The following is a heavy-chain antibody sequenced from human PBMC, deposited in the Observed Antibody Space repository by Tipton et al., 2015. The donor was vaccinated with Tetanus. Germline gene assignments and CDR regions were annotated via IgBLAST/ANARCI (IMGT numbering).Heavy chain of an antibody. D-gene: IGHD4-11*01. V-gene: IGHV3-30*03. CDR1: GFAFSTFG. J-gene: IGHJ6*02. CDR3: ARYLFAYCNDG. CDR2: ISYDGSNK. Sequence: SLRLSCAVSGFAFSTFGMHWVRQAPGKGLEWVAVISYDGSNKYYVDSVKGRFTISRDSAKNSLSLQMNSLRADDTAVYYCARYLFAYCNDGGGRGTTVAVS.